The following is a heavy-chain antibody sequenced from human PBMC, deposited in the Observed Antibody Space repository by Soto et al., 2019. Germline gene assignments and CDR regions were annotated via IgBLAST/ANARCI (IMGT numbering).Heavy chain of an antibody. CDR1: GFAVSNNY. Sequence: GGSLRLSXVASGFAVSNNYMNWVRPPPGKGMEWVSVVYSGGTTYYADSVRGRFTVSRDDSKNTLFLQMSSLRAEDTAVYYCARAGSPFDSDSSGYWGFDHWGQGTLVTVSS. CDR2: VYSGGTT. CDR3: ARAGSPFDSDSSGYWGFDH. V-gene: IGHV3-53*01. J-gene: IGHJ4*02. D-gene: IGHD3-22*01.